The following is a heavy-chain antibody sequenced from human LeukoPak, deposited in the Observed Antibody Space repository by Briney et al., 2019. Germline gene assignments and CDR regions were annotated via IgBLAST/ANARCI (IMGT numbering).Heavy chain of an antibody. CDR1: GFTFSNAW. D-gene: IGHD2-8*01. Sequence: GGSLRLSCAASGFTFSNAWMSWVRQAPGKGLEWVGRIKSRADGGTTDYAAPVKGRFTMSRDDSKKTLYLQMNSLKAEDTAVYYCTRNSYTNSWFFYWGQGSLVTVSS. J-gene: IGHJ4*02. CDR2: IKSRADGGTT. V-gene: IGHV3-15*01. CDR3: TRNSYTNSWFFY.